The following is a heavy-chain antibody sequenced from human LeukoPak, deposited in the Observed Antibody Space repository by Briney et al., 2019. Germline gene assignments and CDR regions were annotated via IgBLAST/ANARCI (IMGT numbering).Heavy chain of an antibody. CDR2: IYYSGST. Sequence: SETLSLTCTVSGGSISSSSYYWGWIRQPPGKGLGWIGSIYYSGSTYYNPSLKSRVTISVDTSKNQFSLKLSSVTAADTAVYYCAATSMVRGGDAFDIWGQGTMVTVSS. J-gene: IGHJ3*02. D-gene: IGHD3-10*01. CDR1: GGSISSSSYY. V-gene: IGHV4-39*01. CDR3: AATSMVRGGDAFDI.